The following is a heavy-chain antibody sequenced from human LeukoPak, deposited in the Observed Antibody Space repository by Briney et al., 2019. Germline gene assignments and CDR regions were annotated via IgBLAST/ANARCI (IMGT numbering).Heavy chain of an antibody. J-gene: IGHJ3*02. D-gene: IGHD6-13*01. CDR1: GFTVSSNY. CDR3: AGIAWGLEDAFDI. V-gene: IGHV3-66*02. Sequence: GGSLRLSCAASGFTVSSNYMSWVRQAPGKGLEWVSVIYSGGSTYYADSVKGRFTISRDNSKNTLYLQMNSLRAEDTAVYYCAGIAWGLEDAFDIWGQGTMVTVSS. CDR2: IYSGGST.